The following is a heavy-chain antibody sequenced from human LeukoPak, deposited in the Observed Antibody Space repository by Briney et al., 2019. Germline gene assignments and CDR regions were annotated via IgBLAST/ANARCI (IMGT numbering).Heavy chain of an antibody. V-gene: IGHV3-21*01. J-gene: IGHJ4*02. CDR1: GFTSSTYT. D-gene: IGHD5-12*01. Sequence: PGGSLRLSCAASGFTSSTYTMNWVRQAPGKGLEWVSSINGDGRYIYYADSMKGRFTISRDNAKNSLYLQMNSLRAEDTAMYYCVRVWGHSGYDYFPFDYWGQGTLVTVSS. CDR2: INGDGRYI. CDR3: VRVWGHSGYDYFPFDY.